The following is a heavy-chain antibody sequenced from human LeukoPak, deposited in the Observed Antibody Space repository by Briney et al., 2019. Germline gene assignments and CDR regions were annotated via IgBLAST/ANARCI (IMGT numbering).Heavy chain of an antibody. V-gene: IGHV4-30-4*07. CDR2: IYYSGNT. Sequence: PSETLSLTCAVSAGSISSGDYSWNWIRQPPGKGLEWIGYIYYSGNTYYNPSLKSRVTISVDTSKNQFSLKLSSVTAADTAVYYCARGSTFYDSSGYYNCFDHWGQGTLVTVSS. CDR1: AGSISSGDYS. D-gene: IGHD3-22*01. CDR3: ARGSTFYDSSGYYNCFDH. J-gene: IGHJ5*02.